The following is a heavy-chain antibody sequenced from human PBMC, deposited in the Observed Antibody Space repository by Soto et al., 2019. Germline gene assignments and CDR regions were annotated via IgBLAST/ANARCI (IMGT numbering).Heavy chain of an antibody. CDR2: TSSTGTTL. D-gene: IGHD6-6*01. J-gene: IGHJ4*02. CDR1: GFTFSRYS. CDR3: ARDVEAFSTSPKFDC. V-gene: IGHV3-48*02. Sequence: GGSLRLSCVASGFTFSRYSMNWVRQAPGRGLEWVSYTSSTGTTLHYADSVKGRFTVSRDNAKNSLYLQLNSLRDEDTAMYFCARDVEAFSTSPKFDCWGQGTLVTVS.